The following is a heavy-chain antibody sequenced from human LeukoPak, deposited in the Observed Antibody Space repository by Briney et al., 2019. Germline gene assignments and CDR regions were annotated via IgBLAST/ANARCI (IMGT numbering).Heavy chain of an antibody. CDR3: ARQGYSGYDYVSWFDT. CDR1: GASFEHYF. V-gene: IGHV4-4*09. D-gene: IGHD5-12*01. J-gene: IGHJ5*02. CDR2: IYTSGST. Sequence: SETLSLTCTVSGASFEHYFWSWIRQPPGKGLEWIGYIYTSGSTNYNPSLKSRVTISVDTSKNQFSLKLSSVTAADTAVYYCARQGYSGYDYVSWFDTWGQGTLVTVSS.